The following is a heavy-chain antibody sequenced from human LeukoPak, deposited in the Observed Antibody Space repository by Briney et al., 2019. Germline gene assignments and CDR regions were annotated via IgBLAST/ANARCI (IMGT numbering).Heavy chain of an antibody. J-gene: IGHJ4*02. CDR1: GFTFSDYY. Sequence: PGGSLRLSCAASGFTFSDYYMSWIRQAPGKGLEWVSYISSSGSSTNYADSVKGRFTISRDNAKNSLYLEMDSLRAEDTAVYYCARGQLWKDYWGQGTLVTVSS. D-gene: IGHD5-24*01. CDR2: ISSSGSST. CDR3: ARGQLWKDY. V-gene: IGHV3-11*01.